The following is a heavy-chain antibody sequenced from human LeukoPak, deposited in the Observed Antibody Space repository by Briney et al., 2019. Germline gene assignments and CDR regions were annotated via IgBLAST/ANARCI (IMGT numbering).Heavy chain of an antibody. Sequence: SETLSLTCAVSGGSISSGGYSWSSIRQPAGKGLEWIGYIYHSGSTYYNPSLKSRVTLSIDRSKNQFSLKLSSVTAADTAVYYCARVSPSYGFDPWGQGTLVTVSS. D-gene: IGHD3-10*01. CDR2: IYHSGST. CDR1: GGSISSGGYS. CDR3: ARVSPSYGFDP. J-gene: IGHJ5*02. V-gene: IGHV4-30-2*01.